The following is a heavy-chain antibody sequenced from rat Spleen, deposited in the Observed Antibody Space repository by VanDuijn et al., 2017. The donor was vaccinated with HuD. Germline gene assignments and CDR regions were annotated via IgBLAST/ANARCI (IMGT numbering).Heavy chain of an antibody. D-gene: IGHD5-1*01. J-gene: IGHJ2*01. CDR2: ISYDGSST. V-gene: IGHV5-7*01. Sequence: EVQLVESGGGLVQPGRSLKLSCAASGFTFGDYNMAWVRQAPKKGLEWVATISYDGSSTYYRDSVKGRFSISRDNARSTLYLQMNSLRSEDTATYYCTRENWVFDYWGQGVMVTVSS. CDR3: TRENWVFDY. CDR1: GFTFGDYN.